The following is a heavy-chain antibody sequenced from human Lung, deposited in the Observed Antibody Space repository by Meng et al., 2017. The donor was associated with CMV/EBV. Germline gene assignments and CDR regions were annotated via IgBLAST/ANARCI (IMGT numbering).Heavy chain of an antibody. CDR3: ARCQLAEDYYGMDV. CDR2: ISSSSSYI. V-gene: IGHV3-21*01. Sequence: GESLKISCAASGFTFSSYSMNWVRQAPGKGLEWVSSISSSSSYIYYADSVKGRFTISRDNAKNSLYLQMNSLRAEDTAVYYCARCQLAEDYYGMDVWGQGTTVTVS. J-gene: IGHJ6*02. D-gene: IGHD2-2*01. CDR1: GFTFSSYS.